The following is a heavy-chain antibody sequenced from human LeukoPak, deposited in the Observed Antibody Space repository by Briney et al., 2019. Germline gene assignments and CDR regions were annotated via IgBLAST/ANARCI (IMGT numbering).Heavy chain of an antibody. D-gene: IGHD4-17*01. V-gene: IGHV4-59*12. CDR2: NYYSGST. CDR3: ARAGGDYVEYYFDY. J-gene: IGHJ4*02. Sequence: SETLSLTCTVSGGSINSYYWSWIRQPPGKGLEWVGYNYYSGSTNYNPSLKSRVTISVDTSKNQFSLRLSSVTAADTAVYYCARAGGDYVEYYFDYWGQGTLVTVSS. CDR1: GGSINSYY.